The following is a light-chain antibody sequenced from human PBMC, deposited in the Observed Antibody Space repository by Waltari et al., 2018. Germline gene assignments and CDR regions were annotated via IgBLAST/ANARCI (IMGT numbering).Light chain of an antibody. V-gene: IGLV2-11*01. CDR3: CSYAGTYTHVV. J-gene: IGLJ2*01. CDR2: DVT. Sequence: QSALTQPRSVSGSPGQSVTISCTGTSNDVGGYNYVSWYPHHPGKAPKLMISDVTKRPSGVPDRFSGSKSGNTASLTISGLQAEDEADYYCCSYAGTYTHVVFGGGTKVTVL. CDR1: SNDVGGYNY.